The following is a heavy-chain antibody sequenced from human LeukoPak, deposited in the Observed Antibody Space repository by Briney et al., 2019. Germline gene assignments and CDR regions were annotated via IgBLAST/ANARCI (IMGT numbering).Heavy chain of an antibody. Sequence: PSETLSLTCAVYGGSFSGYYWSWIRQPPGKGLEWIGEINHSGSTNYNPSLKSRVTISVDTSKNQFSLKLSSVTAADTAVYYCARGLARVGVYYYYGMDVWGQGTTVTVPS. J-gene: IGHJ6*02. CDR1: GGSFSGYY. CDR3: ARGLARVGVYYYYGMDV. CDR2: INHSGST. V-gene: IGHV4-34*01.